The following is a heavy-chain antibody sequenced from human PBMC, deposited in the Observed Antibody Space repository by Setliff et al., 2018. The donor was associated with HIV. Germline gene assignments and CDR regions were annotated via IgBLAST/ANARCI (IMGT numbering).Heavy chain of an antibody. CDR1: GFTFSNAW. CDR3: ARVSTAVTAAPLDY. D-gene: IGHD4-17*01. CDR2: IRHSGNT. J-gene: IGHJ4*02. V-gene: IGHV4-34*01. Sequence: PGGSLRLSCAASGFTFSNAWMSWVRQTPGKGLQWIGEIRHSGNTNYNPSLKSRLTMSVDTSKSQFSLRLESMTAADTAIYYCARVSTAVTAAPLDYWSQGTLVTVSS.